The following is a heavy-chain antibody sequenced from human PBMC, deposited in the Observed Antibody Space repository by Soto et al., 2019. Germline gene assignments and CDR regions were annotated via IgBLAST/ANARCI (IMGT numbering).Heavy chain of an antibody. D-gene: IGHD2-2*01. Sequence: GGSLRLSCAASGFTFSDYYMSWIRQAPGKGLEWVSYISSSGSTIYYADSVKGRFTISRDNAKNSLYLQMNSLRAEDTAVYYCAGPYASDAFDIWGQGTMVTVSS. CDR1: GFTFSDYY. V-gene: IGHV3-11*01. CDR2: ISSSGSTI. J-gene: IGHJ3*02. CDR3: AGPYASDAFDI.